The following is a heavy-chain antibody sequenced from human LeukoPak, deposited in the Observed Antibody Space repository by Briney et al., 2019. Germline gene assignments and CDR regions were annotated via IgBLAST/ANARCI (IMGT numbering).Heavy chain of an antibody. CDR1: GFTFSSFD. CDR2: ISGSGGST. J-gene: IGHJ4*02. Sequence: GGSLRLSCAASGFTFSSFDMSWVRQAPGEGLEWVSAISGSGGSTYNADSVKGRFTISRDNSKNTLYLQMNSLRAEDTAVYYCVPSGGTSKVGWGQGTLVTVSS. CDR3: VPSGGTSKVG. V-gene: IGHV3-23*01. D-gene: IGHD3-16*01.